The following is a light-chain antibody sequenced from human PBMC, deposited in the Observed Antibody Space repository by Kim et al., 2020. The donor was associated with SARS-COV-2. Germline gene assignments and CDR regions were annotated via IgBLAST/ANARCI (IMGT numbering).Light chain of an antibody. V-gene: IGKV1-27*01. Sequence: DSVEYRVTITCRASQGISNYLVWYQQKPGKVPKVLIYPASPLQSGVPSRFSGSGSGTEFTLTISSLQPEDAATYYCQKYSTAPWTFGQGTKVDIK. CDR1: QGISNY. J-gene: IGKJ1*01. CDR3: QKYSTAPWT. CDR2: PAS.